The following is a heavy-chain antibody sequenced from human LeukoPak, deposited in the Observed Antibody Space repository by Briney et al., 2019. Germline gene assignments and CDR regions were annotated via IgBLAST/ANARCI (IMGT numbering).Heavy chain of an antibody. J-gene: IGHJ3*02. CDR1: GFTFSSYG. CDR2: ISYDGSNK. D-gene: IGHD6-13*01. CDR3: AKGGVGAAAGTQSKIKLDFDI. V-gene: IGHV3-30*18. Sequence: GRSLRLSCAASGFTFSSYGMHWVRQAPGKGLEWVAVISYDGSNKYYADSVKGRFTISRDNSKSTLYLQMNSLRAEDTAVYYCAKGGVGAAAGTQSKIKLDFDIWGQGTMVTVSS.